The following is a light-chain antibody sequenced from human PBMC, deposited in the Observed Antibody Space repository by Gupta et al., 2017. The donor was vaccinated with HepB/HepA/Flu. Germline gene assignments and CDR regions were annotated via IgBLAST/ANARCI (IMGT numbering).Light chain of an antibody. CDR1: TGHSSYI. J-gene: IGLJ1*01. CDR3: DTSDINTHGAV. CDR2: SEGSGSY. Sequence: QPVLTQSSSASASLGSPVKLTCTLSTGHSSYIIAWHQQHAGKPHRYLMKSEGSGSYNKGSGVPDRFSCSSSGADPSPPTSTLQSEEEADDYCDTSDINTHGAVFGGGTKVTVL. V-gene: IGLV4-60*03.